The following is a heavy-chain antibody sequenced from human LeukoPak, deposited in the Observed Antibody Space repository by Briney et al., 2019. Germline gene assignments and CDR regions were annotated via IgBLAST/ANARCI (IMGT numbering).Heavy chain of an antibody. CDR1: GGSISSGDYY. CDR2: IYYSRST. J-gene: IGHJ4*02. V-gene: IGHV4-39*01. Sequence: SETLSLTCTVSGGSISSGDYYWGWIRQPPGKGLEWIGSIYYSRSTYYNPSLKSRVTISVDTSKNQFSLKLSSVTAADTAVYYCARTTVTTGCFDYWGQGTLVTVSS. CDR3: ARTTVTTGCFDY. D-gene: IGHD4-11*01.